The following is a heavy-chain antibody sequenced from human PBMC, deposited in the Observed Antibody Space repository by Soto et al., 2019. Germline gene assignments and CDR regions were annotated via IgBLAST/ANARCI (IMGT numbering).Heavy chain of an antibody. CDR1: GGTFSSYA. V-gene: IGHV1-69*01. CDR2: IIPIFGTA. Sequence: QVQLVQSGAEVKKPGSSVKVSCKASGGTFSSYAISWVRQAPGQGLEWMGGIIPIFGTANYAQKFQGRVTITADESTSTAYMELSSLRSEDTAVYYCARGDYPRSYYYYYGMDVCGQGTTVTVSS. CDR3: ARGDYPRSYYYYYGMDV. J-gene: IGHJ6*02. D-gene: IGHD4-17*01.